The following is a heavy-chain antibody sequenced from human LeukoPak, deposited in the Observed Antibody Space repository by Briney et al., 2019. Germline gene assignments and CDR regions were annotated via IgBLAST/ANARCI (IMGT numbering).Heavy chain of an antibody. CDR3: AKRYSSGYYHFDY. J-gene: IGHJ4*02. CDR1: GYSFTIYW. V-gene: IGHV5-51*01. CDR2: IYPGDSDT. D-gene: IGHD3-22*01. Sequence: GESLKISCKGSGYSFTIYWIGWVRQMPGKGLEWMGIIYPGDSDTRYSPSFQGQVTISADKSIRTAYLQWSSLKASDTAIYYCAKRYSSGYYHFDYWGRGTLVTVSS.